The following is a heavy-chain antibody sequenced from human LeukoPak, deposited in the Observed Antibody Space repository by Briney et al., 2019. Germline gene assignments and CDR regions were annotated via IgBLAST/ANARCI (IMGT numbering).Heavy chain of an antibody. CDR2: ISGSGGST. J-gene: IGHJ4*02. CDR3: ARGGPAASIDY. CDR1: EFTFSNYA. Sequence: GGSLRLSCVASEFTFSNYAMSWVRQAPGKGLEWVSAISGSGGSTYYADSVKGRFTISRDNAKNTLYLQMNSLRAEDSAVYYCARGGPAASIDYWGQGTLVTVSS. D-gene: IGHD2-2*01. V-gene: IGHV3-23*01.